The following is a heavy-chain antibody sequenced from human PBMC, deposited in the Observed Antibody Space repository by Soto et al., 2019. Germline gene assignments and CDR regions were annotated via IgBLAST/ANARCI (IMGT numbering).Heavy chain of an antibody. Sequence: SETLSLTCTVSGGSISSYYWSWIRQPPGKGLAWIGYIYYSGSTNYNPSLKSRVTISVDTSKNQFSLKLSSVTAADTAVYYCACDTAMGYYYFYGIVVWCPGTKETVFS. J-gene: IGHJ6*02. D-gene: IGHD5-18*01. CDR1: GGSISSYY. CDR3: ACDTAMGYYYFYGIVV. CDR2: IYYSGST. V-gene: IGHV4-59*01.